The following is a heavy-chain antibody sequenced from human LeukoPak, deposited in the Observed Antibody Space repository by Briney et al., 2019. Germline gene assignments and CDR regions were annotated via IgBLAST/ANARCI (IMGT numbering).Heavy chain of an antibody. CDR3: ARDLGSSSPPYGMDV. V-gene: IGHV3-30*04. CDR2: ISYDGSNK. Sequence: PAGGSLRPSCAASGFTFSSYAMHWVRQAPSKGLEWVAVISYDGSNKYYADSVKGRFTISRDNSKNTLYLQMNSLRAEDTAVYYCARDLGSSSPPYGMDVWGKGTTVTVSS. J-gene: IGHJ6*04. CDR1: GFTFSSYA. D-gene: IGHD6-13*01.